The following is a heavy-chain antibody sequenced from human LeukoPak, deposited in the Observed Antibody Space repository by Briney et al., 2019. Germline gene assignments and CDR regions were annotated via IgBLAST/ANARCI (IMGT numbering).Heavy chain of an antibody. J-gene: IGHJ6*03. CDR2: IIPIFGTA. CDR3: ARAGYYDSSGYSILYYYYYMDV. Sequence: SVKVSCKASGGTFSSYAISWVRQAPGRGLEWMGGIIPIFGTANYAQKFQGRVTITTDESTSTAYMELSSLRSEDTAVYYCARAGYYDSSGYSILYYYYYMDVWGKGTTVTVSS. D-gene: IGHD3-22*01. CDR1: GGTFSSYA. V-gene: IGHV1-69*05.